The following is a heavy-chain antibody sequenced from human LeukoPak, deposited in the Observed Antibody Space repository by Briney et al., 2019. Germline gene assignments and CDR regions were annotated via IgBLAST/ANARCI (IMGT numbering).Heavy chain of an antibody. V-gene: IGHV1-69*13. CDR1: GRTFNSYA. J-gene: IGHJ3*02. CDR2: IISIFGTA. CDR3: ARDLLRALSGYIPAYAFDI. Sequence: SVKLFCKASGRTFNSYAISWVRQAPGQALEWMGGIISIFGTANYAQKFQGRVTITADESTSTAYMELSSLRSEDTAVYYCARDLLRALSGYIPAYAFDIWGQGTMVTVSS. D-gene: IGHD3-22*01.